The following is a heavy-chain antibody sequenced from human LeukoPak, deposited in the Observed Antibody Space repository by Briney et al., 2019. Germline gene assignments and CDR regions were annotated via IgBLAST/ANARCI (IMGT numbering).Heavy chain of an antibody. V-gene: IGHV4-59*01. Sequence: SETLSLTCTVSGGSISSYYWSWIRQPPGKGLEWIGYIYHSGSTNYNPSLKSRVTISVDTSKNQFSLKLSSVTAADTAVYYCARDRGGTYYGFDYWGQGTLVTVSS. CDR1: GGSISSYY. D-gene: IGHD1-26*01. CDR2: IYHSGST. J-gene: IGHJ4*02. CDR3: ARDRGGTYYGFDY.